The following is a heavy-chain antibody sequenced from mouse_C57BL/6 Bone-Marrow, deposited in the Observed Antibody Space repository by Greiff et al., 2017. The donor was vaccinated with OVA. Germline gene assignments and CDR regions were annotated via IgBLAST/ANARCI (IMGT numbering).Heavy chain of an antibody. V-gene: IGHV5-16*01. CDR3: ARVANWAYYFDY. J-gene: IGHJ2*01. CDR1: GFTFSDYY. Sequence: EVKLMESEGGLVQPGSSMKLSCTASGFTFSDYYMAWVRQVPEKGLEWVANINYDGSSTYYLDSLKSRFIISRDNAKNILYLQMSSLKSEDTATYYCARVANWAYYFDYWGQGTTLTVSS. CDR2: INYDGSST. D-gene: IGHD4-1*01.